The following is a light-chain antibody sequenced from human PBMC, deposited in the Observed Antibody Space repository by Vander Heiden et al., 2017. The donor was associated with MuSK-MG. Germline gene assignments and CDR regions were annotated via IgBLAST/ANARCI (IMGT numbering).Light chain of an antibody. Sequence: QSVLTQPPSASGGPGQRITISCSGGDSNIGTYYVHWFQQLPGGAPKLLIYRNNQRPSGVPDRFSGSKSGTSASLAISGLRSEDEADYYCATWDDSLKGVFGGGTKVTVL. CDR2: RNN. V-gene: IGLV1-47*01. CDR3: ATWDDSLKGV. CDR1: DSNIGTYY. J-gene: IGLJ3*02.